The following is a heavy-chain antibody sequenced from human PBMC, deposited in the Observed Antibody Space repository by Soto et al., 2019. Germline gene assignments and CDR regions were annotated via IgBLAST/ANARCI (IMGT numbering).Heavy chain of an antibody. CDR1: GFTFGVYA. V-gene: IGHV3-49*04. D-gene: IGHD1-26*01. CDR3: TKTFQWELLGGDY. Sequence: GGSLRLSCTGSGFTFGVYAMNWVRHAPGKGLEWLGFIRSKAHGGTTEYAASVKGRFTISRDDSKSTAYLQMNGLKTEDTAVYYCTKTFQWELLGGDYWGQGTLVTVSS. J-gene: IGHJ4*02. CDR2: IRSKAHGGTT.